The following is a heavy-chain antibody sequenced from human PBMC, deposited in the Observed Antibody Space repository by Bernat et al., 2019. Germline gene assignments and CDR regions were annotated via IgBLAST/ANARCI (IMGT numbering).Heavy chain of an antibody. V-gene: IGHV3-48*02. J-gene: IGHJ6*02. CDR2: ISSSSSTI. Sequence: EVQLVESGGGLVQPGGSLRLSCAASGFTFSSYSMNWVRQAPGKVLEWVSYISSSSSTIYYADSVKGLFTISRDNAKNSLYLQMNSLRDEDTAVYYCASLWYGDLRDSYYYYGMDVWGQGTTVTVSS. D-gene: IGHD4-17*01. CDR1: GFTFSSYS. CDR3: ASLWYGDLRDSYYYYGMDV.